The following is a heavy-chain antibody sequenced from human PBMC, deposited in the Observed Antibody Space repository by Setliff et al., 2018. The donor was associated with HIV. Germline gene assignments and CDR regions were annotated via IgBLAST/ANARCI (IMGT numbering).Heavy chain of an antibody. CDR1: GYTFTSYG. CDR2: ISVYNGNT. D-gene: IGHD1-7*01. J-gene: IGHJ4*02. Sequence: ASVKVSCKASGYTFTSYGISWVRQAPGQGLEWMGWISVYNGNTNYAQKVQGRVTMTTDTSTSTAYMELRSLRSDDTAVYYCARRPRHYWNYILVWGRGTLVTVSS. V-gene: IGHV1-18*01. CDR3: ARRPRHYWNYILV.